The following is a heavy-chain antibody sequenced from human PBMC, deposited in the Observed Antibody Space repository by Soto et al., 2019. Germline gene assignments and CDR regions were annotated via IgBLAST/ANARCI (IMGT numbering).Heavy chain of an antibody. Sequence: EVQLVESGGGLVQPGGSLRLSCAASGFTFSTYWMTWVRQPPEKGLEWVANMDTDGSETYYVDSVRGRFTVSRDNAKNSLELQMNSLRVEDTGVYYGVCGGNFVIYWGQGTLVTVSP. D-gene: IGHD3-16*01. CDR3: VCGGNFVIY. V-gene: IGHV3-7*01. J-gene: IGHJ4*02. CDR2: MDTDGSET. CDR1: GFTFSTYW.